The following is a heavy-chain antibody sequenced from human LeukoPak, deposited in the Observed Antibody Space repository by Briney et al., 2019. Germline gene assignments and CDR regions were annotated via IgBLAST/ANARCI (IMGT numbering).Heavy chain of an antibody. CDR1: GVSISGYY. CDR2: IYYSEST. J-gene: IGHJ6*02. V-gene: IGHV4-59*01. D-gene: IGHD3-9*01. CDR3: ARDQGMVYILLGISISDYYYYGMDV. Sequence: SETLSLTCTVSGVSISGYYWSWIRQPPGKGLEWIGYIYYSESTNYNPSLKSRVTISVDTSKNQFSLKLSSVTAADTAVYYCARDQGMVYILLGISISDYYYYGMDVWGQGTTVTVSS.